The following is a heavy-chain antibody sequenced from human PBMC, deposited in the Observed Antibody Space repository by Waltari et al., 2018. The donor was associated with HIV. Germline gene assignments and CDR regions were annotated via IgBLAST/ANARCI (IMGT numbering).Heavy chain of an antibody. J-gene: IGHJ6*02. CDR3: ARDGADPYYDRGYGMDV. CDR1: GFTFSSYW. Sequence: EVQLVESGGGLVQPGGSLRLSCAASGFTFSSYWMSWVRQAPGKGLEWGANKKQDGSEKYYVDSVKGRFTISRDNAKNSLYLQMNSLRAEDTAVYYCARDGADPYYDRGYGMDVWGQGTTVTVSS. CDR2: KKQDGSEK. V-gene: IGHV3-7*01. D-gene: IGHD3-22*01.